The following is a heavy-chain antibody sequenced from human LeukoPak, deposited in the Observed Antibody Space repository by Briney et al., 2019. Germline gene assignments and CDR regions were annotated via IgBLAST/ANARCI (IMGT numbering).Heavy chain of an antibody. CDR1: GLTFSSHA. V-gene: IGHV3-64*02. CDR2: IFSNGGNT. CDR3: ARGGYYAATDV. D-gene: IGHD3-3*01. J-gene: IGHJ4*02. Sequence: GGSLRLSCAASGLTFSSHAMHWIRQAPGKGLEYVSAIFSNGGNTYYAESVRGRFTISRDNSKNTVYLQMGSLRPEDTGVYYCARGGYYAATDVWGQGALVTVSS.